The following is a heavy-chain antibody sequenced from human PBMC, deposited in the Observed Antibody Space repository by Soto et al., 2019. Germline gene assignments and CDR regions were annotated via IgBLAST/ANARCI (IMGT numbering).Heavy chain of an antibody. D-gene: IGHD6-19*01. J-gene: IGHJ6*01. CDR3: ARGLWLAHLNYYYGMDV. CDR1: GYTFTSYA. V-gene: IGHV1-18*01. Sequence: QVQLVQSGAEVKKPGASVKVYCKASGYTFTSYAISWVRQAPGQGLEWVGGISAYNGNTNYGQKLQGRVTITTDTYKSTAYMELRILGSDDTAVYYGARGLWLAHLNYYYGMDVWGQGTTVTGSS. CDR2: ISAYNGNT.